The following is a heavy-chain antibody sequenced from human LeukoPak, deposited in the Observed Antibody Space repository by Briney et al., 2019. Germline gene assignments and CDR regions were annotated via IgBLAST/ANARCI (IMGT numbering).Heavy chain of an antibody. J-gene: IGHJ4*02. CDR2: INPDGSET. V-gene: IGHV3-7*04. Sequence: GGSLRLSCAASGFTFSSYAMHWVRQAPGRGPEWVAYINPDGSETYHVDSVKGRFTISRDNAKNSLYLQVNSLTVDDTSVYYCARGHYGLDYWGQGTLVTVSS. D-gene: IGHD4-17*01. CDR1: GFTFSSYA. CDR3: ARGHYGLDY.